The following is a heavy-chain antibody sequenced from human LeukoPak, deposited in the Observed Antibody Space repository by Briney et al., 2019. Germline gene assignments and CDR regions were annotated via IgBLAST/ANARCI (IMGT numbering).Heavy chain of an antibody. CDR3: AKHEDV. Sequence: GGSLRLSCVASGFSFRSYGMHWVRQAPGKGLEWVAHIRHDGSNEDYADSVKGRFTIFRDNSKNTLYLEMSSLRVEDTAMYYCAKHEDVWGKGTTVTVSS. J-gene: IGHJ6*04. V-gene: IGHV3-30*02. CDR2: IRHDGSNE. CDR1: GFSFRSYG.